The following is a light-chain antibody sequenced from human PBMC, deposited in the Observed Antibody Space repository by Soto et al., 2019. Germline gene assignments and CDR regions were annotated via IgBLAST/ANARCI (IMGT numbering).Light chain of an antibody. V-gene: IGLV2-23*01. CDR2: EGT. CDR3: YSYTPSSTFV. Sequence: LTQPASVSGSPGQSITISCTGTSTDVASYNFVSWYQQHPGKAPRLVIFEGTKRPSGVSNRFSGSQSGNPASLTISGLQTEDEADYFCYSYTPSSTFVFGTGTKVTVL. CDR1: STDVASYNF. J-gene: IGLJ1*01.